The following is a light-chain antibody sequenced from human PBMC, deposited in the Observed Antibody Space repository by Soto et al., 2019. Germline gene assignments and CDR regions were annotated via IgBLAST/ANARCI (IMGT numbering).Light chain of an antibody. V-gene: IGLV2-8*01. CDR3: SSYAGSNYVI. Sequence: QCVLTQPPSASGSPGQSVTISCTGTSSDVGGYNYVSWYQQHPGKAPKLMIYEVNKRPSGVPDRFSGSKSDNTASLTVSGLQAEDEAYYYCSSYAGSNYVIFGGGTQLTVL. CDR1: SSDVGGYNY. J-gene: IGLJ2*01. CDR2: EVN.